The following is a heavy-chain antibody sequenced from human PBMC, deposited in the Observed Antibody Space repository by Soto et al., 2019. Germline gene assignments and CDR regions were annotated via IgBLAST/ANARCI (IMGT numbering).Heavy chain of an antibody. Sequence: QVQLVQSGPEVQKPGASVKVSCKASGYTFTRYGINWVRQAPGQGLEWMGWIVTYNGNTNSALKFHGRGIMTRDTPTSKADMDLKSLKSDDTSVYCCERGSKSSGWRGKWFYPWGKGTLVTL. D-gene: IGHD6-19*01. V-gene: IGHV1-18*01. J-gene: IGHJ5*02. CDR1: GYTFTRYG. CDR3: ERGSKSSGWRGKWFYP. CDR2: IVTYNGNT.